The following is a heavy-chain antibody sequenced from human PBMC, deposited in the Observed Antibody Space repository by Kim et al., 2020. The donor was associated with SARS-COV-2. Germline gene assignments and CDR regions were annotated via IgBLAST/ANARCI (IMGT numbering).Heavy chain of an antibody. D-gene: IGHD6-19*01. CDR1: GFTFGDYA. CDR3: TRADGIAVVQPGY. J-gene: IGHJ4*02. V-gene: IGHV3-49*04. Sequence: GGSLRLSCTASGFTFGDYAMSWVRQAPGKGLEWVGFIRSKAYGGTTENAASVKGRFTTSRDDSKSIAYLQMNSLKTEDTAVYYCTRADGIAVVQPGYWGQGTLVTVSS. CDR2: IRSKAYGGTT.